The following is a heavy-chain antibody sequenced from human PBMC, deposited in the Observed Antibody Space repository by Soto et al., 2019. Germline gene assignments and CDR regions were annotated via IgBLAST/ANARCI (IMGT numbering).Heavy chain of an antibody. J-gene: IGHJ4*02. CDR3: ARYYYDSSGLDY. CDR2: ISYNGGDK. CDR1: GFTFNNFA. V-gene: IGHV3-30*03. D-gene: IGHD3-22*01. Sequence: GGSLRLSCAASGFTFNNFAMHWVRQAPGKGLEWVAVISYNGGDKYYADSVKGRFTISRDNSKNTLYLQMDGLRAEDTAVYYCARYYYDSSGLDYWGQGTLVTVSS.